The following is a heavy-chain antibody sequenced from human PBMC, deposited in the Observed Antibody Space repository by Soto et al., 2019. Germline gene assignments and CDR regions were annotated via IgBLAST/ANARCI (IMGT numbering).Heavy chain of an antibody. J-gene: IGHJ4*02. CDR3: ARGPVGGYYDSSGYLTNFDY. CDR1: GYTFTSYY. CDR2: INPSGGST. V-gene: IGHV1-46*03. D-gene: IGHD3-22*01. Sequence: QVQLVQSGAEVKKPGASVKVSCKASGYTFTSYYMHWVRQAPGQGLEWMGIINPSGGSTSYAQKYQGRVTMTRDTSTSTVYVELSSLRSEDTAVYYCARGPVGGYYDSSGYLTNFDYWGQGTLVTVSS.